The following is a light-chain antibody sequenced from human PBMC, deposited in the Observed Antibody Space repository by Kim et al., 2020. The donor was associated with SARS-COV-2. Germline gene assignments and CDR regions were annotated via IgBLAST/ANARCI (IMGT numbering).Light chain of an antibody. V-gene: IGLV3-1*01. CDR1: KLGDKY. Sequence: VSPGQTASITCSGDKLGDKYACWYQQKPGQPPVLVIYQDSKRPSGIPERIAGSNSGNTATLTISGTQAMDEADYYCQAWDSSTVVFGGGTQLTVL. CDR3: QAWDSSTVV. CDR2: QDS. J-gene: IGLJ2*01.